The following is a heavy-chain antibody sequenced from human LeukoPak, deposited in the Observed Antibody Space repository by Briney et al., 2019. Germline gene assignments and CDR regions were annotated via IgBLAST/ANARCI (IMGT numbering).Heavy chain of an antibody. CDR1: GGSISSYY. Sequence: KPSETLSLTCTVSGGSISSYYWSWIRQPPGKGLEWIGYIYYSGSTNYNPSLKSRVTISVDTSKNQFSLKLSSVTAADTAVYYCARVVAAAGWFDPWGQGTLVTVSS. V-gene: IGHV4-59*01. CDR2: IYYSGST. CDR3: ARVVAAAGWFDP. D-gene: IGHD6-13*01. J-gene: IGHJ5*02.